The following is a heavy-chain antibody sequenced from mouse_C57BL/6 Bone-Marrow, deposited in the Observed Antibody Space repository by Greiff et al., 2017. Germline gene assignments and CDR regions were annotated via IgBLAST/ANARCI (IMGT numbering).Heavy chain of an antibody. Sequence: EVQRVVESGGGLVQSGRSLRLSCATSGFTFSDFYMEWVRQAPGKGLEWIAASRNKANDYTTEYSASVKGRFIVSRDTSQSILYLQMNALRAKDTAIYYCARVYGNYPIGYAMDYWGQGTSVTVSS. V-gene: IGHV7-1*01. J-gene: IGHJ4*01. D-gene: IGHD2-1*01. CDR3: ARVYGNYPIGYAMDY. CDR2: SRNKANDYTT. CDR1: GFTFSDFY.